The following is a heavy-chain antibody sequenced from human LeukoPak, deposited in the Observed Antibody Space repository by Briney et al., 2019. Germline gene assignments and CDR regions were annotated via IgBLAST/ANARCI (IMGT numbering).Heavy chain of an antibody. D-gene: IGHD1-26*01. CDR3: ARDPYSGNYGNYYYYYMDV. CDR2: ISSSSTTI. J-gene: IGHJ6*03. CDR1: GFTFRNYN. V-gene: IGHV3-48*01. Sequence: PGGSLRLSCAASGFTFRNYNMNWVRQAPGKGVEWVSYISSSSTTIYYADSVKGRFTISRDNAKNSLYLQMDSLGPDDTAVYYCARDPYSGNYGNYYYYYMDVWGKGTTVTISS.